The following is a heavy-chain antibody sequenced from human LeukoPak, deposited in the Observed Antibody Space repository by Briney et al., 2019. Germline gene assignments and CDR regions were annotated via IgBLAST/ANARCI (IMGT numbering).Heavy chain of an antibody. CDR3: ATGLFTVTKRGAFDI. V-gene: IGHV3-15*01. D-gene: IGHD4-17*01. Sequence: GGSLRLSCAASGFTFSNAWMSWVRQAPGKGLEWVGRIRSKTDGGTADYAAPVKGRFAISRDDSKNTLDLQMNSLKTEDTAVYYCATGLFTVTKRGAFDIWGQGTMVTVSS. CDR2: IRSKTDGGTA. CDR1: GFTFSNAW. J-gene: IGHJ3*02.